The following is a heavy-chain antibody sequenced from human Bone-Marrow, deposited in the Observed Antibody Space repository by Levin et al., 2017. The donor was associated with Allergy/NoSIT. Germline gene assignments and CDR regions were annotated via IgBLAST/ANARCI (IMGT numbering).Heavy chain of an antibody. CDR3: ARNSLLWFGEPPQGYFDY. V-gene: IGHV3-30*04. CDR1: GFTFSSYA. CDR2: ISYDGSNK. Sequence: SCAASGFTFSSYAMHWVRQAPGKGLEWVAVISYDGSNKYYADSVKGRFTISRDNSKNTLYLQMNSLRAEDTAVYYCARNSLLWFGEPPQGYFDYWGQGTLVTVSS. J-gene: IGHJ4*02. D-gene: IGHD3-10*01.